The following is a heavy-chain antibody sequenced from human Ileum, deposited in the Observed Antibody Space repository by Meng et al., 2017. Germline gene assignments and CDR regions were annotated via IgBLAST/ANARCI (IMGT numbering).Heavy chain of an antibody. J-gene: IGHJ4*02. Sequence: SLKISCAASGFTFSSYEMNWVRQAPGKGLEWVSYISTSGTTIDYADSVKGRFTISRDNAQNSLFLQMNSLRAEDTAVYFCARDKGSGSSDEESGFDYWGQGTLVTVSS. D-gene: IGHD6-19*01. CDR3: ARDKGSGSSDEESGFDY. CDR2: ISTSGTTI. CDR1: GFTFSSYE. V-gene: IGHV3-48*03.